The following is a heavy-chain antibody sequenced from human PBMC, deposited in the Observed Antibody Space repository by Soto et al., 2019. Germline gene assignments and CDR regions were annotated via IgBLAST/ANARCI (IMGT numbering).Heavy chain of an antibody. J-gene: IGHJ4*02. Sequence: XGSLRVTCAASGFTFGDYNMSWIRQAPGKGLEWVSYISSSGSTIYYADSVKGRFTISRDNAKNSLYLQMNSLRAEDTAVYYCARVDDGILTGSLDDWGQGTLVTVSS. V-gene: IGHV3-11*01. CDR1: GFTFGDYN. D-gene: IGHD3-9*01. CDR2: ISSSGSTI. CDR3: ARVDDGILTGSLDD.